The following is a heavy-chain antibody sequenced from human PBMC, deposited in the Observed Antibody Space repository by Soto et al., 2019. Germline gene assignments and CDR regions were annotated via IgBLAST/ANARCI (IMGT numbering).Heavy chain of an antibody. J-gene: IGHJ4*02. Sequence: SETLSLTCTVSGGSTSSYNYWICILQPPGKGLEWIGHIYYSGNTDYNPSLKSRLAISIDTSKNQFSLKLSSVTAADTAVYFCAREGGESSDGLYYFDSWGQGSLVTVAS. CDR3: AREGGESSDGLYYFDS. CDR1: GGSTSSYNY. D-gene: IGHD3-16*01. V-gene: IGHV4-30-4*01. CDR2: IYYSGNT.